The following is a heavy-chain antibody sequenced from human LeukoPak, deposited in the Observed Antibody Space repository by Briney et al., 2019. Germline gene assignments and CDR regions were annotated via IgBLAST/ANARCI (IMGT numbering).Heavy chain of an antibody. V-gene: IGHV4-59*11. Sequence: SETLSLTCTVSGGSISTHYWSWIRQPPGKGLEWIGYIYYSGSTNYNPSLKSRVTISVDTSKNQFSLRLSSVTAADPAVYYCARCGSDFDYWGQGTLVTVSS. CDR1: GGSISTHY. J-gene: IGHJ4*02. CDR3: ARCGSDFDY. D-gene: IGHD5-12*01. CDR2: IYYSGST.